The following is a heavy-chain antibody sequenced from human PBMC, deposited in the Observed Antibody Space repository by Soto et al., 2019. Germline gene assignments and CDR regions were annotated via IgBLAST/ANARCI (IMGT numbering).Heavy chain of an antibody. Sequence: ASVKVSCKVSGYTLTELSMHWVRQAPGKGLEWMGGFDPEDGETIYAQKFQGRVTMTEDTSTDTAYMELSSLRSEDTAVYYCANMVRGISWFDPWGQGTLVTVSS. CDR3: ANMVRGISWFDP. D-gene: IGHD3-10*01. CDR1: GYTLTELS. V-gene: IGHV1-24*01. J-gene: IGHJ5*02. CDR2: FDPEDGET.